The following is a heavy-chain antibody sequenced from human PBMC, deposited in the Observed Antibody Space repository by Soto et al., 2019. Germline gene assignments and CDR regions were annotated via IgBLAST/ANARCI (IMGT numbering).Heavy chain of an antibody. J-gene: IGHJ4*02. CDR3: AHSRYSRSSFDY. V-gene: IGHV2-5*02. D-gene: IGHD6-6*01. Sequence: SVPTLVNPTQTLTLTCTFSGFSLTSNDLGVGWIRQPPGKALEWLALIYWDDDKRYSPSLKSRLTITKDTSKNQVVLRMTNMDPVDTATYYCAHSRYSRSSFDYWGQGTLVTVSS. CDR1: GFSLTSNDLG. CDR2: IYWDDDK.